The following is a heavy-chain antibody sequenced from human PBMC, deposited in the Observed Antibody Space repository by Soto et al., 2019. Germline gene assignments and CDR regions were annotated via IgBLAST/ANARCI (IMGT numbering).Heavy chain of an antibody. CDR1: GGTFSSYW. Sequence: PVVSLRISCAASGGTFSSYWMHWVRLAPGKGLVWVSRINTDCIITYYADSVKGRFTISRDNSKNTLYLQMNSLRAEDTAVYYCAKDRSSYYDILTGYPKNGYYGMDVWGQGTTVTVSS. CDR3: AKDRSSYYDILTGYPKNGYYGMDV. V-gene: IGHV3-74*01. CDR2: INTDCIIT. J-gene: IGHJ6*02. D-gene: IGHD3-9*01.